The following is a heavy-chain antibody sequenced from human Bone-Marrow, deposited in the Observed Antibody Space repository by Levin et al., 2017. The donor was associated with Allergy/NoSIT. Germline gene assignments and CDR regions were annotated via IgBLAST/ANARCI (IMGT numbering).Heavy chain of an antibody. Sequence: SQTLSLTCVVSGGSISSGHWYSWVRQPPGKGLEWMGEIHHNGDTGYNPSLKSRVSMSVDKSKNQFSLMLSSVTAADTAVYFCVKNGYYSLDVWGQGTTVTVSS. D-gene: IGHD2-8*01. V-gene: IGHV4-4*02. J-gene: IGHJ6*02. CDR3: VKNGYYSLDV. CDR1: GGSISSGHW. CDR2: IHHNGDT.